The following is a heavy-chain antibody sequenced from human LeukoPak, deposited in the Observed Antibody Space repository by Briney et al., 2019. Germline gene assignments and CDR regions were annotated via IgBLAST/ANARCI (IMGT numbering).Heavy chain of an antibody. D-gene: IGHD3-10*01. CDR1: GYTFTGYY. CDR3: ARAGSGSGSYYPFYYYYYMDV. CDR2: INPNSGGT. Sequence: ASVKVSCKASGYTFTGYYMHWVRQAPGQGLEWMGWINPNSGGTNYAQKFQGRVTMTRDTSISTAYMELSRLRSDDTAVYYCARAGSGSGSYYPFYYYYYMDVWGKGTTVTVSS. J-gene: IGHJ6*03. V-gene: IGHV1-2*02.